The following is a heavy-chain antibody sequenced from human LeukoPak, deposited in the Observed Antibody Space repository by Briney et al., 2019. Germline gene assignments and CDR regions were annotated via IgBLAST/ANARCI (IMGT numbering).Heavy chain of an antibody. J-gene: IGHJ4*02. V-gene: IGHV3-72*01. CDR1: GFTFSDHF. CDR3: APIRGTFDY. Sequence: GGSLRLSCAASGFTFSDHFLDWVRQAPGKGLEWVGRTRNKANSYITEYAASVKGRFTISRDDSKNSLYLQMSSLKTDDTAMYYCAPIRGTFDYWGQGTQVTVSS. D-gene: IGHD1-26*01. CDR2: TRNKANSYIT.